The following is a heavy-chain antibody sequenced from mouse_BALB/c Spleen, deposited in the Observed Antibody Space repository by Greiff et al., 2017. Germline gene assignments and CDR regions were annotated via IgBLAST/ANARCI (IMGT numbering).Heavy chain of an antibody. J-gene: IGHJ4*01. D-gene: IGHD6-2*01. CDR3: ARVSGSDYAMDY. CDR1: GYTFSSYW. Sequence: QVQLQQSGAELMKPGASVKISCKATGYTFSSYWIEWVKQRPGHGLEWIGEILPGSGSTNSNEKFKGQATFTADTSSNTAYMQLSSLTSEDSAVSYCARVSGSDYAMDYWGQGTSVTVSS. V-gene: IGHV1-9*01. CDR2: ILPGSGST.